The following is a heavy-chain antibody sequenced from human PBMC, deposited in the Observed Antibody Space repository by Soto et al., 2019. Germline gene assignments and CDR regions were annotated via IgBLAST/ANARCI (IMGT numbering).Heavy chain of an antibody. V-gene: IGHV4-61*03. CDR1: GGSVSSGSYY. Sequence: PSETLSLTCTVSGGSVSSGSYYWSWIRQPPGKGLEWIGYIYNSGSTNYNPSLKSRVTISVDTSKNHFSLRMSSVTAADTAVYYCARARIAVAGNFDYWGQGTLVTVSS. CDR2: IYNSGST. D-gene: IGHD6-19*01. CDR3: ARARIAVAGNFDY. J-gene: IGHJ4*02.